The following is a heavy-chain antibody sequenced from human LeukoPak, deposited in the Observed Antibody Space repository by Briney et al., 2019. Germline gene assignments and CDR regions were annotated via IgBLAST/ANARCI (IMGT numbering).Heavy chain of an antibody. CDR2: IKEDGSEK. CDR3: ARPILSGWYEDDY. Sequence: GGALRLSCAAPGFTFSNHWMTWVRQAPGKGLEWVANIKEDGSEKHYVDSVKGRFTISRDNAKNSLYLQMDSLRADDTAVYYCARPILSGWYEDDYWGQGTLVTVSS. V-gene: IGHV3-7*01. D-gene: IGHD6-19*01. J-gene: IGHJ4*02. CDR1: GFTFSNHW.